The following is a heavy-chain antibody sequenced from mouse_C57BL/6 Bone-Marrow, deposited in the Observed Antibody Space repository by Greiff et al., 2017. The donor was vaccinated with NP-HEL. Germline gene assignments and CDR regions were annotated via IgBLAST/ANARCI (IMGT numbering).Heavy chain of an antibody. CDR1: GFTFSNYW. CDR3: TPFYNGYLYYYAMDY. J-gene: IGHJ4*01. CDR2: IRLKSDNYAT. D-gene: IGHD2-2*01. V-gene: IGHV6-3*01. Sequence: EVKLMESGGGLVQPGGSMKLSCVASGFTFSNYWMNWVRQSPEKGLEWVAQIRLKSDNYATHYAESVKGRFTISRYDSKSSVYLQMNNLRAEDTGIYYCTPFYNGYLYYYAMDYWGQGTSVTVSS.